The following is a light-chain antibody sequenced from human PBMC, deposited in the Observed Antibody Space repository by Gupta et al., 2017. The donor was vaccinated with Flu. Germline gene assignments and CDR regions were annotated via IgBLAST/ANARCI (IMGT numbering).Light chain of an antibody. CDR2: EVR. Sequence: QQYPGKAPKLIIYEVRNRPSRVSSRFSGSKSGNTASLTISGLQAEDEAASFCSSYATTDTLVFGTGTTVTV. J-gene: IGLJ1*01. V-gene: IGLV2-14*01. CDR3: SSYATTDTLV.